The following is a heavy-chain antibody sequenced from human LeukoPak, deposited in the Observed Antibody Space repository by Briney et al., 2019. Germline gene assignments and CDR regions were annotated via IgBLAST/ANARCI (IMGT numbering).Heavy chain of an antibody. J-gene: IGHJ4*02. CDR2: ISGSGGST. CDR1: GFTFSSCA. Sequence: GGSLRLSCAASGFTFSSCAMSWVRQAPGKGLEWVSAISGSGGSTYYADSVKGRFTISRDNSKNTLYLQMNSLRAEDTAVYYCAKQRNHRVEVAATFDYWGQGTLVTVSS. V-gene: IGHV3-23*01. D-gene: IGHD2-15*01. CDR3: AKQRNHRVEVAATFDY.